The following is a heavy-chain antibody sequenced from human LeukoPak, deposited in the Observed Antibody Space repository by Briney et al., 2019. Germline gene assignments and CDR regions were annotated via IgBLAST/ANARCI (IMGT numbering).Heavy chain of an antibody. D-gene: IGHD2-2*01. J-gene: IGHJ5*02. V-gene: IGHV1-46*01. Sequence: GASVKVSCKASGYTFTSYYMHWVRHAPGQGLEWMGIINPSGGSTSYAQKFQGRVTMTRDTSTSTVYMELSSLRSEDTAVYYRAREALIVVVPAATENWFDPWGQGTLVTVSS. CDR1: GYTFTSYY. CDR3: AREALIVVVPAATENWFDP. CDR2: INPSGGST.